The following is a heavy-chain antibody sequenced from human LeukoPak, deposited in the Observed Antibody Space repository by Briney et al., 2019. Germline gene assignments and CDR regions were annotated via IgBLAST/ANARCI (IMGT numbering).Heavy chain of an antibody. CDR1: GVSISSYY. CDR2: IYYSGYT. D-gene: IGHD3-16*01. CDR3: ARETPQKGAHYMDV. J-gene: IGHJ6*03. V-gene: IGHV4-59*01. Sequence: SETLSLTCAVYGVSISSYYWIWIPQPPGKGLKWIGNIYYSGYTTYSPSLRSLATISVDTSKNQFSLKLSSVTAATTAVYCWARETPQKGAHYMDVWGKGNTITISS.